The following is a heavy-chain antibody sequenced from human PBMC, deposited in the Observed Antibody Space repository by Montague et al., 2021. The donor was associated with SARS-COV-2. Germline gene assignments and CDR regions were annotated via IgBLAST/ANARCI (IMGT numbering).Heavy chain of an antibody. V-gene: IGHV4-61*01. CDR1: DGSVISTYPH. Sequence: SETLSLTCTVSDGSVISTYPHWHWVRQSPGRGLEWIGGYLFHIDTADYNAPLRSRVTISVDTSKHQFSLKLTSVTAADTADYYCTRGIDSYKTGYWGQGIQVTVSS. D-gene: IGHD6-13*01. CDR2: LFHIDTA. CDR3: TRGIDSYKTGY. J-gene: IGHJ4*02.